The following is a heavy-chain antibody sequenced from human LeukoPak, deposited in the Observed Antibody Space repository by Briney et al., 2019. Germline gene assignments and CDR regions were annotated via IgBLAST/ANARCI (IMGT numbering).Heavy chain of an antibody. D-gene: IGHD3-22*01. V-gene: IGHV1-2*02. CDR3: ARGGDYYDSTVLPDAFDI. CDR1: GYTFTGYY. J-gene: IGHJ3*02. CDR2: INPNSGGT. Sequence: ASAKGSCKASGYTFTGYYMHWVRQAPGQGLEWMGWINPNSGGTNYAQKFQGRVTMTRDTSISTAYMELSRLRSDDTAVYYCARGGDYYDSTVLPDAFDIWGQGTMVTVSS.